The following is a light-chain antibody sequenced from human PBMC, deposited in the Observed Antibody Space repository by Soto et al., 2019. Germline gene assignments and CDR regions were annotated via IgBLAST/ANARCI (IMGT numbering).Light chain of an antibody. J-gene: IGLJ3*02. CDR2: LDSDGSH. CDR1: SGHSTYA. CDR3: QTWATVPDWV. Sequence: QSVLTQSPSASASLGASVKLTCTLSSGHSTYAIAWHQQQPEKGPRYLMKLDSDGSHSKGDGIPDRFSGSSSGAERYLTISSLQSEDEADYYRQTWATVPDWVFGGGTKLTVL. V-gene: IGLV4-69*01.